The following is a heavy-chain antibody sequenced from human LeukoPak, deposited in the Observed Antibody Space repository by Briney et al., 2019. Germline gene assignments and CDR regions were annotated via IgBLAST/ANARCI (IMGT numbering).Heavy chain of an antibody. CDR3: AKDDVDYYYYYMDV. Sequence: GGSLRLSCAASGFNFSSYGMHWVRQAPGKGLEWVAFIWYDGSNKYYADSVKGRFTISRDNSKNTLYLQMNSLRAEDTAVYYCAKDDVDYYYYYMDVWGKGTTVTVSS. V-gene: IGHV3-30*02. D-gene: IGHD2-15*01. CDR1: GFNFSSYG. J-gene: IGHJ6*03. CDR2: IWYDGSNK.